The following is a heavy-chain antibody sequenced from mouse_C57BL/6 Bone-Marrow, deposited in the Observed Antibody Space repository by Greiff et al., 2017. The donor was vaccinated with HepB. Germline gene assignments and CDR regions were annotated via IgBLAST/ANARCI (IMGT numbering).Heavy chain of an antibody. V-gene: IGHV5-15*01. CDR3: ARLTITTVVEYFDV. D-gene: IGHD1-1*01. CDR1: GFTFSDYG. CDR2: ISNLAYSI. J-gene: IGHJ1*03. Sequence: VKLVESGGGLVQPGGSLKLSCAASGFTFSDYGMAWVRQAPRKGPEWVAFISNLAYSIYYADTVTGRFTISRENAKNTLYLEMSSLRSEDTAMYYCARLTITTVVEYFDVWGTGTTVTVSS.